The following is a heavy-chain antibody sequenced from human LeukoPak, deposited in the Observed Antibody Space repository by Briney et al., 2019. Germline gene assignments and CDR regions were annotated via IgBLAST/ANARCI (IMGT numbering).Heavy chain of an antibody. CDR2: ISSSSSTI. J-gene: IGHJ4*02. D-gene: IGHD3-9*01. CDR3: ARDVILPGNYFFDY. Sequence: GGSLRLSCAASGFTFSSYSMNWVRQAPGKGLEWVSYISSSSSTIYYADSVKGRFTISRDNSKDMLYPQMNNLRPEGTALYYCARDVILPGNYFFDYWGQGTLVTVSS. V-gene: IGHV3-48*04. CDR1: GFTFSSYS.